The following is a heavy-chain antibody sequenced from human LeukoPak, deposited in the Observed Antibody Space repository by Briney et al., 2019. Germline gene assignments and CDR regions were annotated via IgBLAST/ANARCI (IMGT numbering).Heavy chain of an antibody. V-gene: IGHV3-30-3*01. D-gene: IGHD6-25*01. J-gene: IGHJ4*02. CDR1: GFTFSSYA. CDR3: ARDSLSAGQLFDY. Sequence: PGGSLRLSCAASGFTFSSYAMHWVRQAPGKGLEWVAVISYDGSNKYYADSVKGRFTISRDNSKNTLYLQMNSLRAEDTAVYYCARDSLSAGQLFDYWGQGTLVTVSS. CDR2: ISYDGSNK.